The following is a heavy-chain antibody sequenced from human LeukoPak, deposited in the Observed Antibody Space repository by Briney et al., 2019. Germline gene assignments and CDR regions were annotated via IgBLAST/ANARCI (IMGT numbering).Heavy chain of an antibody. CDR3: ARVTSFGALIEAAGPWYFDL. CDR1: GGSVNGYY. CDR2: IKHDGST. J-gene: IGHJ2*01. V-gene: IGHV4-34*01. Sequence: SETLSLTCAVYGGSVNGYYWSWIRQPPGKALEWIGEIKHDGSTKYNSSLKSRVTISIDTSKNQFSLKLSSVTATDTAVYYCARVTSFGALIEAAGPWYFDLWGRGTLVTVSS. D-gene: IGHD6-13*01.